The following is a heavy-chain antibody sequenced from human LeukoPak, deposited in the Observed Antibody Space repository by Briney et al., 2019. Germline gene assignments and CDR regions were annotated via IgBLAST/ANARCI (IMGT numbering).Heavy chain of an antibody. V-gene: IGHV3-53*01. Sequence: GGCQSPLRPPSAFTVSSNYTGCARLEPRGGLGWVLVIYSGGSTYYADCVKGRFTISRDNSKNTLYLQMNSLRAEDTAVYYCARDGQMDPGFGCAFDIWGQGTMVTVSS. CDR1: AFTVSSNY. CDR2: IYSGGST. D-gene: IGHD5-24*01. CDR3: ARDGQMDPGFGCAFDI. J-gene: IGHJ3*02.